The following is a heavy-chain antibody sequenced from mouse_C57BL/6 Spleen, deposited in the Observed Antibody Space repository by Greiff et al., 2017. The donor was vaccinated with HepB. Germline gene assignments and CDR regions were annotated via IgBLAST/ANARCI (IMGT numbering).Heavy chain of an antibody. CDR1: GYTFTSYW. D-gene: IGHD6-1*01. CDR3: ARRGCHWYFDV. V-gene: IGHV1-61*01. J-gene: IGHJ1*03. CDR2: IYPSDSET. Sequence: QVQLQQPGAELVRPGSSVKLSCKASGYTFTSYWMDWVKQRPGQGLEWIGNIYPSDSETHYNQKFKDKATLTVDKSSSTAYMQLSSLTSEDSAVYYCARRGCHWYFDVWGTGTTVTVSS.